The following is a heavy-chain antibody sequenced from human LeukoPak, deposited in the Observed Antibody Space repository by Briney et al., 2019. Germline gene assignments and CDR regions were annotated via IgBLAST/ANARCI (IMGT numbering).Heavy chain of an antibody. Sequence: PGGSLRLSCAASGFTFDDYAMHWVRQAPGKGLEWVSGISWNSGSIGYADSVKGRFTISRDNAKNSLYLQMNSLRAEDTAVYYCARGSSGYSDSEIDYWGQGTLVTVSS. D-gene: IGHD3-22*01. CDR1: GFTFDDYA. CDR2: ISWNSGSI. J-gene: IGHJ4*02. V-gene: IGHV3-9*01. CDR3: ARGSSGYSDSEIDY.